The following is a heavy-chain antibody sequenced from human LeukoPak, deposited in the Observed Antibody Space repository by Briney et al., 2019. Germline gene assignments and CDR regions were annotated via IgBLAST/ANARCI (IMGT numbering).Heavy chain of an antibody. CDR2: IYSGGST. V-gene: IGHV3-66*02. D-gene: IGHD2-8*01. CDR1: EFSVGSNY. CDR3: AKDRCSNGVGCYYYYMDV. J-gene: IGHJ6*03. Sequence: GGSLRLSCAASEFSVGSNYMTWVRQAPGKGLEWVSLIYSGGSTYYADSVKGRFTISRDNSKNTLFLQMNGLRAEDTAVYYCAKDRCSNGVGCYYYYMDVWGKGTTVTISS.